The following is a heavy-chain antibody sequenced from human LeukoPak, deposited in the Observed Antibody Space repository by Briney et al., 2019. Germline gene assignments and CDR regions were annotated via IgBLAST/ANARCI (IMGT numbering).Heavy chain of an antibody. D-gene: IGHD3-10*01. CDR1: GYTYTTYG. CDR3: ARGGEGPYGNYAPDS. J-gene: IGHJ5*01. CDR2: ISVYNGNT. V-gene: IGHV1-18*01. Sequence: ASVKVSCKASGYTYTTYGITWVRQAPGQGLEWTGWISVYNGNTKYAQKLQGRVIMTADTSTTTAYMELWSLRGDDTAVYYCARGGEGPYGNYAPDSWGQGTLVTVSS.